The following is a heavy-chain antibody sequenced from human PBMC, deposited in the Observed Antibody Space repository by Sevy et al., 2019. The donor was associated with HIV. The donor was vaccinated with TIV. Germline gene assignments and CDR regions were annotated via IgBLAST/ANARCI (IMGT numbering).Heavy chain of an antibody. Sequence: ASVKVSCKVSGYTLTKLSIHWVRQAPGKGLEWMGDFDPQEGETIYSQRFQGRLSMTVDTSTDTAYIELSSLKSEDSAVYYCATVGLRYVSGSSCYQGDWFDPWGQGTLVTVSS. V-gene: IGHV1-24*01. D-gene: IGHD2-15*01. CDR3: ATVGLRYVSGSSCYQGDWFDP. CDR2: FDPQEGET. CDR1: GYTLTKLS. J-gene: IGHJ5*02.